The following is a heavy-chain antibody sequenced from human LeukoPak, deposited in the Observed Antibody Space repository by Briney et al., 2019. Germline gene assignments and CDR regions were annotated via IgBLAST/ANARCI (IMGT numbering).Heavy chain of an antibody. J-gene: IGHJ4*02. CDR3: ARDSNSLFDF. V-gene: IGHV3-33*01. D-gene: IGHD5-18*01. CDR2: IWYDGSNK. CDR1: GFTFSSYG. Sequence: GRSLRLSCAASGFTFSSYGMHWVRQAPGKGLEWVAVIWYDGSNKYYADSVKGRFTISRDNSKNTLYLQMNSLRAEDTAVYYCARDSNSLFDFWGLGTLVTVSS.